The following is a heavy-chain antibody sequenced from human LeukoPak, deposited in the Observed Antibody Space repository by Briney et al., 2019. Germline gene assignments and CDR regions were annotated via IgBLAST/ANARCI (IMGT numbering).Heavy chain of an antibody. CDR2: IYPGVSDT. Sequence: PGEALEISWKGSGCIFTSYWIGGGRQLPGKGVEWRGIIYPGVSDTRYSPSFQGQVAISAAKSISTAYLQWSSLKASDTAMYYCARCEYDSSGYTAFDIWGQGTMVTVSS. D-gene: IGHD3-22*01. CDR3: ARCEYDSSGYTAFDI. J-gene: IGHJ3*02. CDR1: GCIFTSYW. V-gene: IGHV5-51*01.